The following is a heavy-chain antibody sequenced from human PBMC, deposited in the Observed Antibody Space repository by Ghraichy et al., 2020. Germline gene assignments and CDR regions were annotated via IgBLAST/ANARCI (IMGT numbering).Heavy chain of an antibody. CDR1: GFTFSNAW. CDR3: TTAGSSSRLDYYYGMDV. CDR2: IKSKTDGGTT. V-gene: IGHV3-15*07. J-gene: IGHJ6*02. Sequence: LSLTCAASGFTFSNAWMNWVRQAPGKGLEWVGRIKSKTDGGTTDYAAPVKGRFTISRDDSKNTLYLQMNSLKTEDTAVYYCTTAGSSSRLDYYYGMDVWGQGTTVTVSS. D-gene: IGHD6-6*01.